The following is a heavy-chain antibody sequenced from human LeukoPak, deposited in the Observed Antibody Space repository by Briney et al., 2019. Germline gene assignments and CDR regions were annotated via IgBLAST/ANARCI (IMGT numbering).Heavy chain of an antibody. D-gene: IGHD2-2*01. CDR2: IIPILGIA. V-gene: IGHV1-69*02. Sequence: GSSVKVSCKASGGTFSSYTISWVRQAPGLGLEWMGRIIPILGIANYAQKFQGRVTITADKSTSTAYMELSSLRSEDTAVYYCTQYCSSTSCSRFDYWGQGTLVTVSS. CDR3: TQYCSSTSCSRFDY. J-gene: IGHJ4*02. CDR1: GGTFSSYT.